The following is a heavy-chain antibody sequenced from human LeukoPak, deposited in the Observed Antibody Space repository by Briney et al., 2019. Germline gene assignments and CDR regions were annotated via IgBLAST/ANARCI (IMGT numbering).Heavy chain of an antibody. D-gene: IGHD6-19*01. Sequence: SETLSLTCTVSGGSISSGTYYWSWIRQPAGKGLEWIGRIYTSGSTNYNPSLKSRVTISLDTSKNQFSLKLSSVTAADTAVYYCARRRYSSGWYTYYYYYMDVWGKGTTVTISS. CDR1: GGSISSGTYY. CDR2: IYTSGST. J-gene: IGHJ6*03. CDR3: ARRRYSSGWYTYYYYYMDV. V-gene: IGHV4-61*02.